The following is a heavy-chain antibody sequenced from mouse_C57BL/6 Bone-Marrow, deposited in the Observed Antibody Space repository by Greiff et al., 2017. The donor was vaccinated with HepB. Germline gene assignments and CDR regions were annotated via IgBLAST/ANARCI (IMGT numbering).Heavy chain of an antibody. D-gene: IGHD2-2*01. Sequence: EVKLMESGGGLVQSGRSLRLSCATSGFTFSDFYMEWVRQAPGKGLEWIAASRNKANDYTTEYSASVKGRFIVSRDTSQSILYLQMNALRAEDTAIYYCAREAGDGYDKAVNWDYAMDYWGQGTSVTVSS. J-gene: IGHJ4*01. CDR2: SRNKANDYTT. CDR3: AREAGDGYDKAVNWDYAMDY. CDR1: GFTFSDFY. V-gene: IGHV7-1*01.